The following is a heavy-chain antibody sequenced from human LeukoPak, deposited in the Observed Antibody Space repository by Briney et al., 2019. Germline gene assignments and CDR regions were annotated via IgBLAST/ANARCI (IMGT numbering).Heavy chain of an antibody. CDR2: INHSGST. J-gene: IGHJ4*02. V-gene: IGHV4-34*01. CDR3: ARWVYDSSGYYSDY. CDR1: GGSFSGYY. D-gene: IGHD3-22*01. Sequence: SETLSLTCAVYGGSFSGYYWSWIRQPPGKGLEWIGEINHSGSTNYNPSLKSRVTISVDTSKNQFSLKLSSLTAADTAVYYCARWVYDSSGYYSDYWGQGTLVTVSS.